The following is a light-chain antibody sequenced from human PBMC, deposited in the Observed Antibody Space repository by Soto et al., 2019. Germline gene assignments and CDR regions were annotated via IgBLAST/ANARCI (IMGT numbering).Light chain of an antibody. J-gene: IGKJ4*01. CDR1: QSVSSY. Sequence: EIVLTQSPATLSLSPGERATLSCRASQSVSSYLAWYQQKPGQAPRLLIYDASNRATGIPARFSGSGSGTDFTLTIRSLEPEDFAVYYCQQHSNWPPLTCGEGTKVEIK. V-gene: IGKV3-11*01. CDR3: QQHSNWPPLT. CDR2: DAS.